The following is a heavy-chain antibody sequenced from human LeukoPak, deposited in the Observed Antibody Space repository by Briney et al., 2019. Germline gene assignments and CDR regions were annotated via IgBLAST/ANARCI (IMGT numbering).Heavy chain of an antibody. V-gene: IGHV4-59*08. D-gene: IGHD1-26*01. CDR3: ARQVGPWDAFDI. J-gene: IGHJ3*02. CDR2: IYYSGST. CDR1: GGSISSYY. Sequence: SETLSLTCTVSGGSISSYYWSWIRQPPGKGLEWIGYIYYSGSTNYNPSLKSRVTISVDTSKNQFSLKLSSVTAADTAVYYCARQVGPWDAFDIWGPGTMVTVSS.